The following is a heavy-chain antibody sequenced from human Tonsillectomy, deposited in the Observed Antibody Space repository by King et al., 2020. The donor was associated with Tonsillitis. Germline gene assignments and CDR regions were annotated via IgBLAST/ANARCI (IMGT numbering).Heavy chain of an antibody. CDR2: IFSNDEK. V-gene: IGHV2-26*01. CDR3: ARIREYSSSWYNWFDP. D-gene: IGHD6-13*01. J-gene: IGHJ5*02. CDR1: GFSLSNARMG. Sequence: FTLKESGPVLVKPTETLTLTCTVSGFSLSNARMGVSWIRQPSGKALEWLAHIFSNDEKSYSTSLKSRLTISKDTSKSQVVLTMTNMDPVDTATYYCARIREYSSSWYNWFDPWGQGTLVTVSS.